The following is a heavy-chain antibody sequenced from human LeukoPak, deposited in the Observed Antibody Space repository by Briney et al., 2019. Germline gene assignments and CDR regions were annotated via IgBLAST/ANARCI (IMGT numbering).Heavy chain of an antibody. CDR3: ARVEQWLVLYYYYYMDV. Sequence: GGSLRLSCAASGFTFSSYWMSWVRQAQGKGLEWVANIRQDGSEKYYVDSVKGRFTISRDNAKNSLYLQMNSLRAEDTAVYYCARVEQWLVLYYYYYMDVWGKGTTVTVSS. CDR2: IRQDGSEK. CDR1: GFTFSSYW. D-gene: IGHD6-19*01. V-gene: IGHV3-7*01. J-gene: IGHJ6*03.